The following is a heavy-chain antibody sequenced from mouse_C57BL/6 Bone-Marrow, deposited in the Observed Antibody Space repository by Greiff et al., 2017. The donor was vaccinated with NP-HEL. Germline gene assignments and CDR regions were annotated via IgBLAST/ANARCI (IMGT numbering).Heavy chain of an antibody. Sequence: DVQLQESGAELVKPGASVKLSCTASGFNIKDYYMHWVKQRTEQGLEWIGRIDPEDGETKYAPKFQGKATITADTASNTAYLQLSSLTSEDTAVDYCARTGYYGSSYDYAMDYWGQGTSVTVSS. D-gene: IGHD1-1*01. CDR3: ARTGYYGSSYDYAMDY. CDR1: GFNIKDYY. V-gene: IGHV14-2*01. J-gene: IGHJ4*01. CDR2: IDPEDGET.